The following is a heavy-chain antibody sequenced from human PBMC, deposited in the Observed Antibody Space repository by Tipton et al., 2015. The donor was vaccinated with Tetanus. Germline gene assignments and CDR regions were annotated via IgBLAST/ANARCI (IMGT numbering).Heavy chain of an antibody. CDR1: GFTLSTYW. CDR3: ARDNASHKTVVVIPGAYDF. J-gene: IGHJ4*02. D-gene: IGHD2-2*01. Sequence: SLRLSCAASGFTLSTYWMSWVRQAPGKGLEWVAYISSSGSTVDYADSVKGRFTVSRDNDKNSLFLQMNSLRDDDSAVYYCARDNASHKTVVVIPGAYDFWGQGTLVTVSS. V-gene: IGHV3-48*02. CDR2: ISSSGSTV.